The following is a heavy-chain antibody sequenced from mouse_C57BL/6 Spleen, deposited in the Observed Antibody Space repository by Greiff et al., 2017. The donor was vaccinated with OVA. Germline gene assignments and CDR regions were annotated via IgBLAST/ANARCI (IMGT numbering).Heavy chain of an antibody. J-gene: IGHJ4*01. V-gene: IGHV1-55*01. CDR1: GYTFTSYW. CDR3: ARGGSGYAMDY. Sequence: VQLQQPGAELVKPGASVKMSCKASGYTFTSYWITWVKQRPGQGLEWIGDIYPGSGSTNYNEKFKSKATLTVDTSSGTAYMQLSSLTSEDSAVYYCARGGSGYAMDYWGQGTSVTVSS. D-gene: IGHD3-2*02. CDR2: IYPGSGST.